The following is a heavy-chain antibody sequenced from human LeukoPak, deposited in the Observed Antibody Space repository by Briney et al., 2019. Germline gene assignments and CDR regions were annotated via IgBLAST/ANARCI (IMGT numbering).Heavy chain of an antibody. D-gene: IGHD6-13*01. CDR1: GGTFSSYA. J-gene: IGHJ4*02. CDR3: ARGISSSWYWGVHFDY. CDR2: IIPIFGTA. Sequence: SVKVSCKASGGTFSSYAISWVRQAPGQGLEWMGGIIPIFGTANYAQKFQGRVTITADKSTSTAYMELSSLRSEDTAVYYCARGISSSWYWGVHFDYWGQGTLVTVSS. V-gene: IGHV1-69*06.